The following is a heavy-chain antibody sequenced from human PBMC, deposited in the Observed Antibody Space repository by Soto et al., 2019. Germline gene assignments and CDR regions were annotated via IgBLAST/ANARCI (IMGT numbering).Heavy chain of an antibody. CDR3: GKDTLDCSGGDCPLYYYYGMDV. V-gene: IGHV3-30*18. Sequence: QVQLVESGGGVVQPGTSLRLSCAASGFTFRSYGMHWVRQAPGKGLEWLAVISNDGSNKYLADSVKGRLALSRDNSRNTLYLQINSLRVEDTAVYYCGKDTLDCSGGDCPLYYYYGMDVWGQGTTVTVPS. J-gene: IGHJ6*02. CDR1: GFTFRSYG. D-gene: IGHD2-15*01. CDR2: ISNDGSNK.